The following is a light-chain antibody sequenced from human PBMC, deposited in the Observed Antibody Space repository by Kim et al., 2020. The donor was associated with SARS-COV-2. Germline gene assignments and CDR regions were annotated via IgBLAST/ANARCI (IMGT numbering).Light chain of an antibody. CDR3: QSYDSSNWV. CDR2: EDN. J-gene: IGLJ3*02. V-gene: IGLV6-57*02. Sequence: GEPVTNSRTGSSVSIASNSVHWYQQLPGTAPTAVIYEDNQRPSGVPERFSCSIDSSSNAASLTIAGLKTEDEADYYCQSYDSSNWVFGGGTQLTVL. CDR1: SVSIASNS.